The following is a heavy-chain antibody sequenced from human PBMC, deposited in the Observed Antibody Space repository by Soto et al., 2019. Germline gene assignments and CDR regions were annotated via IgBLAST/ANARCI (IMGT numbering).Heavy chain of an antibody. CDR2: ISSGGTTI. CDR1: GFTFKDFC. V-gene: IGHV3-11*01. J-gene: IGHJ3*02. Sequence: QVQLVESGGGLVKPGGSLRLFCAVSGFTFKDFCMGWIRQAPGKGLEWVSYISSGGTTIYYADSVKGRFTSSRDNAKNSLYLQMNSLRAEDTAVYYCARDLQALLSPDVFDIWGQGTMVTVSS. CDR3: ARDLQALLSPDVFDI.